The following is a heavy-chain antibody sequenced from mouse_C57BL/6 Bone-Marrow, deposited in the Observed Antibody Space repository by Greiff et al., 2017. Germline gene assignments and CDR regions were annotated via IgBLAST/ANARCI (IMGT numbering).Heavy chain of an antibody. CDR1: GYTFTSYG. J-gene: IGHJ2*01. V-gene: IGHV1-81*01. D-gene: IGHD1-1*01. Sequence: VQLQQSGAELARPGASVKLSCKASGYTFTSYGISWVKQRTGQGLEWIGEIYPRSGNTYYNEKFKGKATLTADTSSNTAYLQLSSLTSEDTAVYYCTRSLIYYGTNYWGQGTTLTVSS. CDR3: TRSLIYYGTNY. CDR2: IYPRSGNT.